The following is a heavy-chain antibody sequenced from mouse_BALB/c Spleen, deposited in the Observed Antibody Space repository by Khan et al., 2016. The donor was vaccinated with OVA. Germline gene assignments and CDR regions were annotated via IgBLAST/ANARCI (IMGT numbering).Heavy chain of an antibody. CDR3: ATLNYFGYTFAY. Sequence: QVQLQQSGAELARPGASVKLSCKASGYTFTDYYINWVKQRTGQGLEWIGEISPGSGDTYYNEKFKGKATLTAEKSSSTVYMQLSSLTAEDTAAYYCATLNYFGYTFAYWGQGTLVTVSA. CDR1: GYTFTDYY. CDR2: ISPGSGDT. D-gene: IGHD1-2*01. J-gene: IGHJ3*01. V-gene: IGHV1-77*01.